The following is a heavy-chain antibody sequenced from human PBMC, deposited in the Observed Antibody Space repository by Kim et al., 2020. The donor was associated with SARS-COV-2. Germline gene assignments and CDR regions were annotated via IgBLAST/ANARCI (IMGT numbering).Heavy chain of an antibody. Sequence: SETLSLTCAVYGGSFSGYYWSWIRQPPGKGLEWIGEINHSGSTNYNPSLKSRVTISVDTSKNQFSLKLSSVTAADTALYYCARGRESGSYYNGCDYWGQGTLVTVSS. V-gene: IGHV4-34*01. D-gene: IGHD1-26*01. CDR2: INHSGST. CDR1: GGSFSGYY. J-gene: IGHJ4*02. CDR3: ARGRESGSYYNGCDY.